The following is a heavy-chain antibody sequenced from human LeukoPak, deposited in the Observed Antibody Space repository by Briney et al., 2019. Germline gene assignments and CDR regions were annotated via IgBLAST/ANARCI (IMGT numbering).Heavy chain of an antibody. CDR1: GDSVSSNSAA. V-gene: IGHV6-1*01. CDR2: TYYRSKRYN. Sequence: SQTLSLTCAISGDSVSSNSAAWHWIRKSPSRGLEWLGRTYYRSKRYNEYAVSVKSRIIINPDTSKNQFSLQLNSVTPEDTAVYYCARQFANYMAYWGQGTLVTVSS. D-gene: IGHD5-24*01. J-gene: IGHJ4*02. CDR3: ARQFANYMAY.